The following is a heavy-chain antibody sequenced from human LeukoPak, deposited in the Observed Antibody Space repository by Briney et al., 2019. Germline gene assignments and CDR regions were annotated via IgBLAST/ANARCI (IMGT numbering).Heavy chain of an antibody. CDR2: IYHSGST. Sequence: PSETLSLTCAVSGGSISSSNWWSWVRQPPGKGLEWIGGIYHSGSTNYNPSLKSRVTISVDKSKNQFSLKLSSVTAADTAVYYCARDAPWFGESKGYFDYWGQGTPVTVSS. D-gene: IGHD3-10*01. CDR3: ARDAPWFGESKGYFDY. V-gene: IGHV4-4*02. CDR1: GGSISSSNW. J-gene: IGHJ4*02.